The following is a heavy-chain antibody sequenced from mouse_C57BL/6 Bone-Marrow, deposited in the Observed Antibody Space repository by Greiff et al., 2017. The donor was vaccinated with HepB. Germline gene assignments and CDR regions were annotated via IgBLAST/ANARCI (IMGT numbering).Heavy chain of an antibody. CDR1: GYTFTSYW. J-gene: IGHJ3*01. CDR2: IYPGNSDT. Sequence: VQLQQSGTVLARPGASVKMSCKTSGYTFTSYWMHWVKQRPGQGLEWIGAIYPGNSDTSYNQKFKGKAKLTAVTSASTAYMELSSLTNEDSAVHYCTRMDGYFWFAYWGQGTLVTVSA. CDR3: TRMDGYFWFAY. D-gene: IGHD2-3*01. V-gene: IGHV1-5*01.